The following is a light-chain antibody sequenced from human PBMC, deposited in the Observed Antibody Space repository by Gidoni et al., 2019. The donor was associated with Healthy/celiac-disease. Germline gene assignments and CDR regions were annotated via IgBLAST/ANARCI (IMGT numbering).Light chain of an antibody. CDR1: RGISNY. CDR2: AAS. V-gene: IGKV1-27*01. Sequence: DIQMTQSPSSLSASVGDRVTITCRASRGISNYLAWYQQKPGKVPKLLIYAASTVQSGVPPRFSGSGSGTDFTLTISSLQPEDVATYYCQKYNSAPTWTFGQGTKVEIK. CDR3: QKYNSAPTWT. J-gene: IGKJ1*01.